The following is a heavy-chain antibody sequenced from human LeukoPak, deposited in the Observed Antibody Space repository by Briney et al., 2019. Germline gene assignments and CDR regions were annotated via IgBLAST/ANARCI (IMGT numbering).Heavy chain of an antibody. CDR3: ERDTPMASDL. CDR2: ISANGGST. Sequence: GGSLRLSCAASVFAFSTYALHWVRQAPGKGLEYVSTISANGGSTSYSNSVKGRFTISRDNSKSTLYLQMGSLRAEDMAVYYCERDTPMASDLWGEGALVTVSS. D-gene: IGHD5-18*01. J-gene: IGHJ1*01. V-gene: IGHV3-64*01. CDR1: VFAFSTYA.